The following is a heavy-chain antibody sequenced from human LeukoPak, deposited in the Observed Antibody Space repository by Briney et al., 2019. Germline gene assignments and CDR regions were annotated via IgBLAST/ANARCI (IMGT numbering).Heavy chain of an antibody. J-gene: IGHJ6*03. D-gene: IGHD2-15*01. Sequence: ASVKVSCKASGYTFTSYAMNWVRQAPGQGLEWMGWINTNTGNPTYAQGFTGRFVFSLDTSVSTAYLQISSLKAEDTAVYYCARAGEDIVVVVAYMDVWGKGTTVTVSS. V-gene: IGHV7-4-1*02. CDR3: ARAGEDIVVVVAYMDV. CDR2: INTNTGNP. CDR1: GYTFTSYA.